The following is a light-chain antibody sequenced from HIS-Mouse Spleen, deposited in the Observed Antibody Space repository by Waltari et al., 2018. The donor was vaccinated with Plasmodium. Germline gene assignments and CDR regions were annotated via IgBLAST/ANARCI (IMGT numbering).Light chain of an antibody. V-gene: IGLV2-11*01. J-gene: IGLJ1*01. CDR1: SSDVGGYTY. CDR2: DVS. CDR3: CSYAGSYTYV. Sequence: QSAMTQPRSVSGSPGQSVTISCTRPSSDVGGYTYVSWYQQHPGKAPKLMISDVSKRPSGVPDRCSGSKSGNTASLTISGLQAEDEADYYCCSYAGSYTYVFGTGTKVTVL.